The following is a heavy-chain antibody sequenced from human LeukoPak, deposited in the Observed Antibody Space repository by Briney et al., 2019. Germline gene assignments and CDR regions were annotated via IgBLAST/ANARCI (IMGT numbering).Heavy chain of an antibody. CDR3: ARGARAGWNYDWFDP. J-gene: IGHJ5*02. CDR1: GGSFCGYY. CDR2: INHSGST. Sequence: PSETLSLTCAVYGGSFCGYYWGWIRQPPGKGLEWIGEINHSGSTNYNPSLKSRVTISVDTSKNQFSLKLSSVTAADTAVYYCARGARAGWNYDWFDPWGQGTLVTVSS. D-gene: IGHD1-7*01. V-gene: IGHV4-34*01.